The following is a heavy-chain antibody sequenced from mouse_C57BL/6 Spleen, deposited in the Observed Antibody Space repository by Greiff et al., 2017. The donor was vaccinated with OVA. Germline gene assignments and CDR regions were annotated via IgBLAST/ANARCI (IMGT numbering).Heavy chain of an antibody. CDR2: ISTYYGDA. J-gene: IGHJ3*01. CDR1: GYTFTDYA. Sequence: QVQLKESGPELVRPGVSVKISCKGSGYTFTDYAMHWVKQSHAKSLEWIGVISTYYGDASYNQQFKDKATMTVDKSSSTAYMELARLTSEDSAVYYCANGNYVAWFAYWGQGTLVTVSA. CDR3: ANGNYVAWFAY. V-gene: IGHV1-67*01. D-gene: IGHD2-1*01.